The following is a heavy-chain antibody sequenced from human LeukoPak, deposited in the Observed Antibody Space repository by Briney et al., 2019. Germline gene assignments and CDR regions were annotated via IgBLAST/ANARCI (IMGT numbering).Heavy chain of an antibody. V-gene: IGHV4-31*03. D-gene: IGHD3-22*01. J-gene: IGHJ4*02. CDR1: GGSISGSGYY. CDR2: IYYSGST. CDR3: AREGYYYDSSGTRPFDY. Sequence: SETLSLTCSVSGGSISGSGYYWNWIRQHPEKGLEWIGYIYYSGSTNYNPSLKSRVTISVDKSKNQFSLKLSSVTAADTAVYYCAREGYYYDSSGTRPFDYWGQGTLVTVSS.